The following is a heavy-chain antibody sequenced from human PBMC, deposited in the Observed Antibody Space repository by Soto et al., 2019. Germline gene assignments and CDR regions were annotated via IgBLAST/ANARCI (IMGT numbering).Heavy chain of an antibody. CDR2: ISPGDSDT. J-gene: IGHJ6*02. Sequence: GESLKISCKGSGYSFTIYWIACVRQMPGKGLEWMGIISPGDSDTRYSPSFQGQVTISADKSISTAYLQWSSLKASDTAMYYCARDYDFWSGYPRRGMDVWGQGTTVTVSS. CDR1: GYSFTIYW. CDR3: ARDYDFWSGYPRRGMDV. D-gene: IGHD3-3*01. V-gene: IGHV5-51*01.